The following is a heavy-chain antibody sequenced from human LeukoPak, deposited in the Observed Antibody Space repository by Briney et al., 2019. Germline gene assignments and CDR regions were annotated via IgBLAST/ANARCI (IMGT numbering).Heavy chain of an antibody. CDR3: ARVGIAAGDFDY. J-gene: IGHJ4*02. Sequence: LGASVKVSCKASGYTFTDYYMHWVRQAPRQGLEWMGWINPNSGGTDYAQKFQGRVTMTRDTSISTAYMELSRLRSDDTAVYYCARVGIAAGDFDYWGQGTLVTVSS. D-gene: IGHD6-13*01. V-gene: IGHV1-2*03. CDR2: INPNSGGT. CDR1: GYTFTDYY.